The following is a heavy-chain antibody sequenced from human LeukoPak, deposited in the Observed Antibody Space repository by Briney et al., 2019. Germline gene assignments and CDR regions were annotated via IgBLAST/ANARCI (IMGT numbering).Heavy chain of an antibody. D-gene: IGHD5-24*01. J-gene: IGHJ3*02. CDR2: IYPGDSDT. CDR1: GYSFTSYW. CDR3: ATALQRDGYNRYAFDI. Sequence: GESLKISCKGSGYSFTSYWIGWVRQMPGKGLEWMGIIYPGDSDTRYSPSFQGQVTISADKSISTAYLQWGSLKASDTAMYYCATALQRDGYNRYAFDIWGQGTMVTVSS. V-gene: IGHV5-51*01.